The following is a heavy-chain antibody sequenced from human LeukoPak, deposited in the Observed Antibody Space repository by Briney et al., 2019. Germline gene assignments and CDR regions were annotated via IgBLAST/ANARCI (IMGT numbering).Heavy chain of an antibody. V-gene: IGHV3-21*01. D-gene: IGHD2-2*02. CDR3: ARDTHCSSTSCYNAFDI. J-gene: IGHJ3*02. CDR1: GFTFSSYS. Sequence: GGSLRLSCAASGFTFSSYSMNWVRQVPGKGLEWVSSISSSSTYIYYADSLKGRFTISRDNAKNSLSLQMNSLRAEDTAVYYCARDTHCSSTSCYNAFDIWGQGTMVTVSS. CDR2: ISSSSTYI.